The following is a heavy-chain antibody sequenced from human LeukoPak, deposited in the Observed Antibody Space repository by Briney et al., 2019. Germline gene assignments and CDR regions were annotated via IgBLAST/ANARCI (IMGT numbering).Heavy chain of an antibody. CDR1: GGSISSYY. D-gene: IGHD3-10*01. CDR2: IYTSGST. J-gene: IGHJ6*03. CDR3: ARDASSILLNYYYMDV. V-gene: IGHV4-4*07. Sequence: SETLSLTCTVSGGSISSYYWSWIRQPAGKGLEWIGRIYTSGSTNYNPSLKSRVTMSVDTSKNQFSLKLSSVTAADTAVYYCARDASSILLNYYYMDVWGKGTTVTVSS.